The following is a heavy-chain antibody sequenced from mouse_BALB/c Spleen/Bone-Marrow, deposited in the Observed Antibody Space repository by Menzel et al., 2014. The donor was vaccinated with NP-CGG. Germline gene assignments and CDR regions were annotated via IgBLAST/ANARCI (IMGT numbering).Heavy chain of an antibody. D-gene: IGHD4-1*01. CDR3: TRGGNWEDFDY. J-gene: IGHJ2*01. Sequence: EVQRVESGGGLVQPGGSRKLSCAASGFTFSSFGMHWVRRAPEKGLECVAYISSGSSPIFYADTVKGRFTISRDNPKNTLFLQMTSLRSEDTAIYYCTRGGNWEDFDYWGQGTTLTVSS. V-gene: IGHV5-17*02. CDR1: GFTFSSFG. CDR2: ISSGSSPI.